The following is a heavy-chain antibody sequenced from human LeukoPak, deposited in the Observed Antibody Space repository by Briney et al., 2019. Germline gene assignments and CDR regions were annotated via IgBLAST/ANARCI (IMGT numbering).Heavy chain of an antibody. J-gene: IGHJ6*02. CDR1: GGSIDRNNYY. D-gene: IGHD2-2*01. CDR2: IFHSGRT. Sequence: SETLSLTCTVSGGSIDRNNYYWGWIRQPPGKGLEWIGNIFHSGRTYYNPSLKSRVTISVDTSKNQFSLKLSSVTAADTAVYYCARHDCVTSSCVYFYSMDVWGQGTTVTVSS. V-gene: IGHV4-39*01. CDR3: ARHDCVTSSCVYFYSMDV.